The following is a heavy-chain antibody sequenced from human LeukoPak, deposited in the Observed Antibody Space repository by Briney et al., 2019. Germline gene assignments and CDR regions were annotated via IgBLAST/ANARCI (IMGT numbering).Heavy chain of an antibody. J-gene: IGHJ4*02. CDR1: GGSLSSYY. D-gene: IGHD3-10*01. V-gene: IGHV4-59*01. Sequence: PSETLSLTCTVSGGSLSSYYWSWIRQPPGKGLEWIGYIYYSGSTNYNPSLKSRVTISVDTSKNQFSLKLSSVTAADTAVYYCARLQYYYGSGSLDYWGQGTLVTVSS. CDR2: IYYSGST. CDR3: ARLQYYYGSGSLDY.